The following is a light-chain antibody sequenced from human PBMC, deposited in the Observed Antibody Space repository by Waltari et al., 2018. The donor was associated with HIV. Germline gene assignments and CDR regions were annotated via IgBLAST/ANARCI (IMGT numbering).Light chain of an antibody. Sequence: DIQLTQSPSTLSASVGDRVTITCRASQSISSWLAWDQQKPGKAPKLLIYKASSLESGVPSRFSGSGSGTEFTLTISSLQPDDFATYFCQQYNSYSFGQGTKLEIK. CDR1: QSISSW. J-gene: IGKJ2*03. CDR3: QQYNSYS. CDR2: KAS. V-gene: IGKV1-5*03.